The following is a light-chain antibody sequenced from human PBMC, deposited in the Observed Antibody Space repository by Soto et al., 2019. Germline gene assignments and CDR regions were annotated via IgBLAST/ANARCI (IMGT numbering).Light chain of an antibody. CDR2: DAS. V-gene: IGKV1-33*01. J-gene: IGKJ4*01. CDR1: QDISNY. Sequence: DIQMTQSPSSLSASVGDRVTITCQAGQDISNYLNWYQQKPGKAPKLLIYDASNLETGVPSRFSGSGSGTVFTFTISSLQPEDIATYYCQQYDNLSLTFGGGTKVEIK. CDR3: QQYDNLSLT.